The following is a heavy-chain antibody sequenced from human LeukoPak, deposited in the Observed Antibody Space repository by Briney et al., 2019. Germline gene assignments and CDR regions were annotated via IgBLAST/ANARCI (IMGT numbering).Heavy chain of an antibody. CDR2: INHSGST. J-gene: IGHJ2*01. V-gene: IGHV4-34*01. CDR3: ARGTSYDSSGYYYWYFDL. D-gene: IGHD3-22*01. CDR1: GGSFSGYY. Sequence: SETLSLTCAVYGGSFSGYYWSWIRQPPGKGLEWIGEINHSGSTNYNPSLKSRVTISVDTSKNQFSLKLSSVTAADTAVYYCARGTSYDSSGYYYWYFDLWGRGTLVTVSS.